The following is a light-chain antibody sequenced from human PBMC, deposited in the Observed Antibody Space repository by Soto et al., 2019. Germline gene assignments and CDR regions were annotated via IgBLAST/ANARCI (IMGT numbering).Light chain of an antibody. CDR3: QQYRDLVFT. CDR1: QSISNY. V-gene: IGKV1-33*01. CDR2: EAT. Sequence: DTQMTQSPSSLSASVGDRVTISCRASQSISNYLNWYQQKSGKAPTLLIHEATNLEAGVPSRFTGSRSGTEFTLTISSLQPEDIATYYCQQYRDLVFTFGQGTRLDIK. J-gene: IGKJ5*01.